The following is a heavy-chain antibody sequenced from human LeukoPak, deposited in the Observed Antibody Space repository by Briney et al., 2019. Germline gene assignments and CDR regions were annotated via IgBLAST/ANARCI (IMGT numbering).Heavy chain of an antibody. CDR3: ARGSVTTTWY. J-gene: IGHJ4*02. CDR2: IYYSGST. D-gene: IGHD4-11*01. CDR1: GGSISSGDYY. V-gene: IGHV4-30-4*01. Sequence: SETLSLTCTVSGGSISSGDYYWSWIRQPPGKGLERIGYIYYSGSTYYNPSLKSRVTISVDTSKNQFSLKLSSVTAADTAVYYCARGSVTTTWYWGQGTLVTVSS.